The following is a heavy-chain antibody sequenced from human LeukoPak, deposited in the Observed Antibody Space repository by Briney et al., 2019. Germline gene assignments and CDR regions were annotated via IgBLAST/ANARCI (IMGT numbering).Heavy chain of an antibody. Sequence: GGSLILSCAASGFTFSSYAMSWVRQSAGKRLEWVSTITGSGGTTYFADSVKGRLTIPRDNSKNTLYLQMTSLRADDTAVYYCTKYSRSSGVIWDFDSWGQGTQVTASS. CDR3: TKYSRSSGVIWDFDS. V-gene: IGHV3-23*01. J-gene: IGHJ4*02. CDR2: ITGSGGTT. CDR1: GFTFSSYA. D-gene: IGHD1-26*01.